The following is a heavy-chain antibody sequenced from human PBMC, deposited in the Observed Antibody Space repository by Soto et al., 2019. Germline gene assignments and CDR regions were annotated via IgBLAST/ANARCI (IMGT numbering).Heavy chain of an antibody. V-gene: IGHV3-53*01. J-gene: IGHJ6*02. D-gene: IGHD4-4*01. CDR1: GFTVSSNY. Sequence: PGGSLRLSCAASGFTVSSNYMSWVRQAPGKGLEWVSVIYSGGTTYYADFVKGRFTISRDNSKNTLYFQMNSLRAEDTAVYYCARESLQYYGMAVWGHGTTVTVS. CDR3: ARESLQYYGMAV. CDR2: IYSGGTT.